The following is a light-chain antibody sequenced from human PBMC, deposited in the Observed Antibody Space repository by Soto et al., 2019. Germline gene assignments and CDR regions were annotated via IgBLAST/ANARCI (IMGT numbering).Light chain of an antibody. CDR1: QTLSNSF. J-gene: IGKJ5*01. CDR3: QQYGTSEII. Sequence: TQSPSTLSASVGDRVTITCRASQTLSNSFIAWYQQKPGQAPRLLIYDTSSRATGVPDRYSASGSGTDFTLTISRLEPEDFAVFFCQQYGTSEIIFGQGTDWR. CDR2: DTS. V-gene: IGKV3-20*01.